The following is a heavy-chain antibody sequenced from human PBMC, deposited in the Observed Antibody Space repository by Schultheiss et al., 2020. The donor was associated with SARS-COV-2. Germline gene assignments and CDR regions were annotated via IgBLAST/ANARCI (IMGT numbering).Heavy chain of an antibody. CDR1: GFTVSSFY. V-gene: IGHV3-66*01. Sequence: GESLKISCAASGFTVSSFYMSWVRQAPGKGLEWVSVIHTGGSTNYADSVKDRFTISRDNSKNTLYLQMNNLRPEDTAVYYCARALYSTAGGFWGQGTLVTVSS. D-gene: IGHD6-13*01. CDR3: ARALYSTAGGF. J-gene: IGHJ4*02. CDR2: IHTGGST.